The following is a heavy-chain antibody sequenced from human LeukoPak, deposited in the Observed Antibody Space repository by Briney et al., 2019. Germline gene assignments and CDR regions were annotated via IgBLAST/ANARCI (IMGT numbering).Heavy chain of an antibody. D-gene: IGHD3-3*01. J-gene: IGHJ4*02. CDR1: GGSISSYY. V-gene: IGHV4-59*12. CDR3: ARGPAPFWSGYYPLDY. Sequence: PSETLSLTCTVSGGSISSYYWSWIRQPPGKGLEWIGYIYYSGSTNYNPSLKSRVTMSVDTSKNQFSLKLSSVTAADTAVYYCARGPAPFWSGYYPLDYWGQGTLVTVSS. CDR2: IYYSGST.